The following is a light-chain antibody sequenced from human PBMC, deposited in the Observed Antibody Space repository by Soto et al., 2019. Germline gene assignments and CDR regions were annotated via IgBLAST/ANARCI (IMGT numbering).Light chain of an antibody. Sequence: EIVMTQSPATLSVSPGERVTLSCRASQNVGSNVAWFQQRPGQAPRLLIYGASTRAAGIPGRFSGGGSDTEFTLTISSLQSEDFATYYCQQWIRWTFAQGTRLELK. CDR3: QQWIRWT. J-gene: IGKJ1*01. CDR2: GAS. V-gene: IGKV3-15*01. CDR1: QNVGSN.